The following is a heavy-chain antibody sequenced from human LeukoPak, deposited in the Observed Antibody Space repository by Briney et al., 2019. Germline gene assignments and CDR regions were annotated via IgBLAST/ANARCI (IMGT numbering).Heavy chain of an antibody. J-gene: IGHJ4*02. CDR3: AKHPSIYGDYESYFDY. Sequence: QPGGSLRLSCAASGFTFSSYAMSWVRQAPGKGLEWVSAISGSGGSTYYADSVKGRFTISRDNSKNTLYLQMNSLRAEDTAVYYCAKHPSIYGDYESYFDYWGQGTLVTVSS. CDR2: ISGSGGST. D-gene: IGHD4-17*01. V-gene: IGHV3-23*01. CDR1: GFTFSSYA.